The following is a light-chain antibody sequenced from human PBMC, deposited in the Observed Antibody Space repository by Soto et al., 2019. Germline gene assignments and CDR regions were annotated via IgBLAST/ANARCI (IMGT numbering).Light chain of an antibody. CDR2: GAS. CDR1: QSVSGN. V-gene: IGKV3-15*01. CDR3: QQYNDWHPLT. Sequence: EIVMTQSPATLSVSPGERATLSCRASQSVSGNLAWYQQKPGQAPRLLIYGASTRATGIPARFSGSGSGTEFTLTITSLQVEDFAVYYCQQYNDWHPLTFGGGTKVEIK. J-gene: IGKJ4*01.